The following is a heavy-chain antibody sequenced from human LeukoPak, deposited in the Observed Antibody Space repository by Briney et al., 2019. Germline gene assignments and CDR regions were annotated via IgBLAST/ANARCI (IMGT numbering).Heavy chain of an antibody. D-gene: IGHD5-12*01. Sequence: PGGSLRLSCAASGFTFSSYAMSWVRQAPGKGLEWVSAISGSGGSTYYADSVKGRFTISRDNSKNTLCLQMNSLRAEDTAVYYCAKVRIVATTGPSDYWGQGTLVTVSS. V-gene: IGHV3-23*01. CDR2: ISGSGGST. CDR1: GFTFSSYA. J-gene: IGHJ4*02. CDR3: AKVRIVATTGPSDY.